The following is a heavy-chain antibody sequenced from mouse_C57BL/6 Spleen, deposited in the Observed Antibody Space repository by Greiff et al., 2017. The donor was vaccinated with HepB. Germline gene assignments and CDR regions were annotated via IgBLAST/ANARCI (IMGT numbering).Heavy chain of an antibody. J-gene: IGHJ3*01. CDR1: GYTFTSYW. V-gene: IGHV1-55*01. Sequence: VQLQQSGAELVKPGASVKMSCKASGYTFTSYWITWVKQRPGQGLEWIGDIYPGSGSTNYNEKFKSKATLTVDTSSSTAYMQLSSLTSEDSAVYCFVLYYGYDGGVWFAYGGQGTLFTVSA. D-gene: IGHD2-2*01. CDR3: VLYYGYDGGVWFAY. CDR2: IYPGSGST.